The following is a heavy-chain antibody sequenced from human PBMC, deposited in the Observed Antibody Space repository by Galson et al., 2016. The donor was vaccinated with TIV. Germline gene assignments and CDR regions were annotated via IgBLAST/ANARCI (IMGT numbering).Heavy chain of an antibody. J-gene: IGHJ4*02. D-gene: IGHD2-8*01. V-gene: IGHV3-49*04. CDR1: GFSFGDYA. Sequence: SLRLSCAGSGFSFGDYAVTWVRQAPGKGLEWVGFIRDKAYGGTADYAASVKGRFTISRDDSKNIAYLQMNSLKTADTAVYFCTRDKTRDVILLLTGMNDAWGQGTLVTVSS. CDR3: TRDKTRDVILLLTGMNDA. CDR2: IRDKAYGGTA.